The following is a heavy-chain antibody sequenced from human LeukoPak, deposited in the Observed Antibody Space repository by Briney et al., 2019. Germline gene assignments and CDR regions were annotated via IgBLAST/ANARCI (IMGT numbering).Heavy chain of an antibody. Sequence: GGSLRLSGEASGFTFSSHAMSWVRQAPGKGLEWVSTIRGSGSNTYLADSVKGRFTISRDNSKNTLYLQMNSLRAEDTAEYYCARNFNGDYNIVSDYWGQGTLVTVSS. CDR2: IRGSGSNT. CDR1: GFTFSSHA. CDR3: ARNFNGDYNIVSDY. D-gene: IGHD4-17*01. V-gene: IGHV3-23*01. J-gene: IGHJ4*02.